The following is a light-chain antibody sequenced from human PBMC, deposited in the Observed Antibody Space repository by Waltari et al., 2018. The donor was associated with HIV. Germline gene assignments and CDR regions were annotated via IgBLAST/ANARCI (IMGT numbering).Light chain of an antibody. J-gene: IGLJ2*01. V-gene: IGLV1-47*01. CDR1: SSHIGSNS. CDR2: RNN. CDR3: AAWGNSLSLL. Sequence: QSVLTQPPSASGTPGQRVTISCSGSSSHIGSNSVYWYQQLPGTAPKLLLYRNNQRPSGVPDRFSGSKSGISASLAISGLRSEDEADYYCAAWGNSLSLLFGGGTKLTVL.